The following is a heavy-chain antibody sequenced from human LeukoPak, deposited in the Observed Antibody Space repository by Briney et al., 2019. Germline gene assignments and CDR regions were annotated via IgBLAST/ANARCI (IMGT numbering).Heavy chain of an antibody. CDR2: ISESGDNT. V-gene: IGHV3-23*01. Sequence: GGSLRLSCAASGFSFESYAMNWVRQAPGKGLEWVSSISESGDNTHYADSVKGRFTISRDNSLNTLYLQMNSLRAEDTAVYYCAKFGAAGDIDYWGQGTLVTVSS. D-gene: IGHD6-13*01. CDR1: GFSFESYA. CDR3: AKFGAAGDIDY. J-gene: IGHJ4*02.